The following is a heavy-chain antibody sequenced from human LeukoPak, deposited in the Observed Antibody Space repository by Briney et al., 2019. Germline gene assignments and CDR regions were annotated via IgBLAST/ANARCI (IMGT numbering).Heavy chain of an antibody. J-gene: IGHJ4*02. Sequence: PGGSLRLSCADSGFTFSSYGMHWVRQAPGKGLEWVAVISYDGSNKYYADSVKGRFTISRDNSKNTLYLQMNSLRAEDTAVYYCARDTRGVCLGYWGQGPLVTVPS. CDR2: ISYDGSNK. CDR1: GFTFSSYG. V-gene: IGHV3-30*03. CDR3: ARDTRGVCLGY. D-gene: IGHD2-8*01.